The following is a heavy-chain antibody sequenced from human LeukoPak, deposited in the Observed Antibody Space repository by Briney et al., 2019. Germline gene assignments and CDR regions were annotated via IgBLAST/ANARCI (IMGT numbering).Heavy chain of an antibody. CDR1: GFTFSSYA. J-gene: IGHJ4*02. Sequence: GGSLRLSCAASGFTFSSYAMHWVRQAPGRGLDWVAHIRYDESDKYYADSVKGRFTISRDISKNTVYLQMNSLRVEDTAVYYCAKDFNWAFDYWGQGTLVTVSS. CDR3: AKDFNWAFDY. V-gene: IGHV3-30*02. D-gene: IGHD1-1*01. CDR2: IRYDESDK.